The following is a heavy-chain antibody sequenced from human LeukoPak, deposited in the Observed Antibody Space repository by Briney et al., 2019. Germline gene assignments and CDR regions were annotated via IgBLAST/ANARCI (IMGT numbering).Heavy chain of an antibody. D-gene: IGHD3-22*01. V-gene: IGHV4-38-2*02. CDR1: GYSITSAYY. CDR3: AREHYYDSTAYLD. Sequence: SETLSLTCTVSGYSITSAYYWGWIRQSPGKGLAWIGSIYHSGSSYYNPSLKSRVTISVDTSKSHFSLKLTSVTAADTAVYYCAREHYYDSTAYLDWGQGTLVSVSS. J-gene: IGHJ4*02. CDR2: IYHSGSS.